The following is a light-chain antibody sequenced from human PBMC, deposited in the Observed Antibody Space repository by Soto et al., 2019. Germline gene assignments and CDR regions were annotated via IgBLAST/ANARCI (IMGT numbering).Light chain of an antibody. J-gene: IGLJ2*01. CDR3: CSVAGTYTI. CDR1: SSDVGGYSH. Sequence: QSALTQPRSVSGSPGQSVTISCTGSSSDVGGYSHVSWYQQHPGKAPKLMIYDVTKRPSGVPDRVSGSKSCNTASLTISGLQAEDESDYYCCSVAGTYTIFGGGTKSPS. CDR2: DVT. V-gene: IGLV2-11*01.